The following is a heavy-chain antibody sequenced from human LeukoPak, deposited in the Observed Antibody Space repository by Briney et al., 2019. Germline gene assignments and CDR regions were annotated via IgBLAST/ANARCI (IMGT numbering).Heavy chain of an antibody. CDR2: IIPIFGTA. Sequence: GASVKVSCKASGGTFSSYAISWVRQAPGQGLEWMGGIIPIFGTANYAQKFQGRVTITTDESTSTAYMELSSLRSVDTAVYYCARSVGGYCGGDCYPEYYFDYWGQGTLVTVSS. D-gene: IGHD2-21*02. V-gene: IGHV1-69*05. CDR3: ARSVGGYCGGDCYPEYYFDY. J-gene: IGHJ4*02. CDR1: GGTFSSYA.